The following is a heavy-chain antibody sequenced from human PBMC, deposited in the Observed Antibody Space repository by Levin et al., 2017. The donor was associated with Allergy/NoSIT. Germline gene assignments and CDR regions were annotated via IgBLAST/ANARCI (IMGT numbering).Heavy chain of an antibody. CDR1: GYTFTGYY. Sequence: GESLKISCKASGYTFTGYYMHWVRQAPGQGLEWMGWINPNSGGTNYAQKFQGRVTMTRDLSISPAYMERSRRRSDEKAVYYGGRDGGARITICGVVIISAWFDPWGQGTLVTVSS. CDR3: GRDGGARITICGVVIISAWFDP. CDR2: INPNSGGT. J-gene: IGHJ5*02. V-gene: IGHV1-2*02. D-gene: IGHD3-3*01.